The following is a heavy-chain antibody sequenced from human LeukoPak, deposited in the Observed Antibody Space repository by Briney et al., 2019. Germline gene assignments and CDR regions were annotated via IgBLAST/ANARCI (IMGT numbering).Heavy chain of an antibody. CDR1: GFTFSNYA. V-gene: IGHV3-23*01. D-gene: IGHD3-22*01. CDR2: IGGSGGST. J-gene: IGHJ4*02. Sequence: GGSLRLSCAASGFTFSNYAMSWVRQAPGKGLEWVSVIGGSGGSTYYADSVKGRFTISRDNSKNTLYLQMNSLRAEDTAVYYCARAVSHYYDSSGYYFDYWGQGTLVTVSS. CDR3: ARAVSHYYDSSGYYFDY.